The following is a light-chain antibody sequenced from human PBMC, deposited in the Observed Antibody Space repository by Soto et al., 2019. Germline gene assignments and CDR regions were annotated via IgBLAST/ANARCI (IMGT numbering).Light chain of an antibody. CDR3: CSYAGSNTWV. Sequence: QSVLTQPASVSGSPGQSITISCTGTSSDVGSYNLVSWYQQHPGKAPKLMIYEGSKRPSGVSNRFSGSKSGNTASLTISGLQAEDEADYYCCSYAGSNTWVFGRGTKVTVL. CDR1: SSDVGSYNL. J-gene: IGLJ3*02. V-gene: IGLV2-23*01. CDR2: EGS.